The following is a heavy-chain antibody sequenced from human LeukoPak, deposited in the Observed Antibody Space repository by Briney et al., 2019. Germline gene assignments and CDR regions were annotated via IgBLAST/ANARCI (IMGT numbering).Heavy chain of an antibody. V-gene: IGHV1-8*03. J-gene: IGHJ6*03. CDR2: MNLNSGNT. CDR1: GYTFTSYD. D-gene: IGHD3-10*01. CDR3: ARARVRGVIFNYYYYMDV. Sequence: ASVKVSCKASGYTFTSYDINWVRQATGQGLEWMGWMNLNSGNTGYAQKFQGRVTITRNTSISTAYMELSSLRSEDTAVYYCARARVRGVIFNYYYYMDVWGKGTTVTVSS.